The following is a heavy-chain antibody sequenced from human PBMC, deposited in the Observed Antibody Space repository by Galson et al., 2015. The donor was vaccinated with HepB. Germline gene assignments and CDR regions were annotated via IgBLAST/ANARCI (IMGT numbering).Heavy chain of an antibody. J-gene: IGHJ4*02. CDR1: GFTFFTYG. CDR2: ISSTSSII. CDR3: ATRDF. V-gene: IGHV3-48*01. Sequence: SLRLSCAASGFTFFTYGVNWVRQAPGKGLEWVSYISSTSSIIYYADSVKGRFTISRDNPKSSLFLQMNSLRSEDTAMYYCATRDFWGQGTLVTVSS.